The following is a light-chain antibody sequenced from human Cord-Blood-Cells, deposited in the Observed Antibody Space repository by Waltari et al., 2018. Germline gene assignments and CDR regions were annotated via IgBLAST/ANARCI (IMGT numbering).Light chain of an antibody. J-gene: IGLJ1*01. CDR1: SSNIGAGYD. Sequence: QSVLTQPPSVSGAPGQRVTISCTGSSSNIGAGYDVYWYQQLPGTAPKPLIYGNSNRPSGVPDRFSGSKSGTSASLAITGLQAEDEADYYCQSYDSSLSGTYVFGTGTKVTVL. CDR2: GNS. CDR3: QSYDSSLSGTYV. V-gene: IGLV1-40*01.